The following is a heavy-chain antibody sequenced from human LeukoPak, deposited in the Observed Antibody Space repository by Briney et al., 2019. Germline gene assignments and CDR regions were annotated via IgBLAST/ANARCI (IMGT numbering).Heavy chain of an antibody. V-gene: IGHV4-4*07. Sequence: SETLSLTCTVSGGSISSYYWSWIRQPGGKGLEWIGRIYTSGSTNYNPSLNSQFTMSVDTSKNQFSLKLSSVTAANTAVYYCARDDLREQWLVPGDYWGQGTLVTVSS. CDR3: ARDDLREQWLVPGDY. CDR1: GGSISSYY. D-gene: IGHD6-19*01. CDR2: IYTSGST. J-gene: IGHJ4*02.